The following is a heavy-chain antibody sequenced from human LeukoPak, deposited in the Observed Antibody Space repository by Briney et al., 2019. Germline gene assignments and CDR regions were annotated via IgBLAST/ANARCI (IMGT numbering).Heavy chain of an antibody. CDR1: GVSISSSSNY. D-gene: IGHD4-17*01. J-gene: IGHJ5*02. CDR2: IYYSGST. CDR3: ARGVTTTTSYNWFDP. V-gene: IGHV4-31*03. Sequence: SETLSLTCIVSGVSISSSSNYWSWIRQHPGKGLEWIGYIYYSGSTYYNPSLKSRVTISVDTSKNQFSLKLTSVTAADTAVYYCARGVTTTTSYNWFDPWGQGTLVTVSS.